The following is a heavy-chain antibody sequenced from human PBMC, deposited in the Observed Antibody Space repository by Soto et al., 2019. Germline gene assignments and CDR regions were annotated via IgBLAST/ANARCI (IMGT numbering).Heavy chain of an antibody. Sequence: EVQLVESGGGLVQTGGSLRLSCAASGFTFSSRWMHWVRQAPGKGLVWVSRINSDGTTITYADSVKGRFTISRDNAKNTLYLQMISLRAEDTAVYYCARGTQTTVTTRLFDCWGQGTLVTVSS. D-gene: IGHD4-17*01. J-gene: IGHJ4*02. V-gene: IGHV3-74*01. CDR1: GFTFSSRW. CDR3: ARGTQTTVTTRLFDC. CDR2: INSDGTTI.